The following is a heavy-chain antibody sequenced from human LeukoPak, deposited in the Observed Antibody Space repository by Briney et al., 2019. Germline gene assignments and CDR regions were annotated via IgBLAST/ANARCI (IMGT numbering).Heavy chain of an antibody. D-gene: IGHD2-2*01. CDR1: GDSVSSNSVT. J-gene: IGHJ5*02. Sequence: SQTLSLTCAISGDSVSSNSVTWNWITQSPSRGLEWLGRTYYRSTWYNDYAVSVRGRITVNPDTSKNQFSLHLNSVTPEDPAVYYCARRLTQYDCFDPWGQGILVTVSS. CDR3: ARRLTQYDCFDP. CDR2: TYYRSTWYN. V-gene: IGHV6-1*01.